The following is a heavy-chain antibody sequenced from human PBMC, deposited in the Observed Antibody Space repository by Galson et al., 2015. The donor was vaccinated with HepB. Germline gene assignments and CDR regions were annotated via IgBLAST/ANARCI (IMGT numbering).Heavy chain of an antibody. CDR2: ISYDGSNK. D-gene: IGHD6-19*01. CDR3: AKDQSSGWG. J-gene: IGHJ4*02. CDR1: GFTFSSYG. Sequence: LRLSCAASGFTFSSYGLHWVRQAPGKGLEWVAVISYDGSNKYYADSVKGRFTISRDNSKNTLYLQMNSLRAEDTAVYYCAKDQSSGWGWGQGTLVTVSS. V-gene: IGHV3-30*18.